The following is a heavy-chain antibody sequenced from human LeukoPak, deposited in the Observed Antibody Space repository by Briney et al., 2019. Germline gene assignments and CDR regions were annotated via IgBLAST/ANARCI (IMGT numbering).Heavy chain of an antibody. V-gene: IGHV3-30*07. D-gene: IGHD5-12*01. CDR1: GFTFSSYA. CDR2: ISYDGSHK. J-gene: IGHJ4*02. Sequence: PGRSLRLSCAASGFTFSSYAMNWVRQAPGRGLEWVAVISYDGSHKYYADSVKGRFTISRDTSKNTLYLQMNSLRAEDTAVYYCVRDGGVSGYDLLDYWGQGTLVTVSS. CDR3: VRDGGVSGYDLLDY.